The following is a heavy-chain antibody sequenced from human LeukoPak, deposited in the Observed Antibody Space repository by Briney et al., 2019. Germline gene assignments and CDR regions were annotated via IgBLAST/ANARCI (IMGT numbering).Heavy chain of an antibody. CDR2: VSGSGGST. V-gene: IGHV3-23*01. CDR3: AKAGYGMDV. CDR1: EFTFNNYA. J-gene: IGHJ6*02. Sequence: SGGSLRLSCVASEFTFNNYAMNWVRQAPGKGLEWVAAVSGSGGSTYHADSVRGRFTISRDNSKNTLYIQMSSLRVEDTAVYYCAKAGYGMDVWGQGTTVTVSS.